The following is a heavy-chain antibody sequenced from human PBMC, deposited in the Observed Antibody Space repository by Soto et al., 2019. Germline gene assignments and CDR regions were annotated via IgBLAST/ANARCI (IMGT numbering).Heavy chain of an antibody. CDR1: GFTFSSYS. CDR2: ISSSSSYI. V-gene: IGHV3-21*01. D-gene: IGHD3-10*01. Sequence: EVQLVESGGGLVKPGGSLRLSCAASGFTFSSYSMNWVRQAPGKGLEWVSSISSSSSYIYYADSVKGRFTISRDNAKNSLYLQMNSLRAEDTAVYYCARGGAGTMVQGVTDPWGQGTLVTVSS. J-gene: IGHJ5*02. CDR3: ARGGAGTMVQGVTDP.